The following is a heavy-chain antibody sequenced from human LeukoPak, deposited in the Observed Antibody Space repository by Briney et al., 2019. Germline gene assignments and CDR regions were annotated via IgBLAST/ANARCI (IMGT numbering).Heavy chain of an antibody. D-gene: IGHD6-19*01. CDR1: GGSISSYY. J-gene: IGHJ5*02. V-gene: IGHV4-4*07. Sequence: KPSETLPLTCTVSGGSISSYYWSWIRQPAGKGLEWIGRIYTSGSTNYNPSLKSRVTMSVDTSKNQFSLNLSSVTAADTAVNYCAREPYSSGFNWFDPWGQGTLVTVSS. CDR3: AREPYSSGFNWFDP. CDR2: IYTSGST.